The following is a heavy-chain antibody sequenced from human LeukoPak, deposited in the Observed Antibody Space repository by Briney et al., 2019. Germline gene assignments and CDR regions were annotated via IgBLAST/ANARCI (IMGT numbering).Heavy chain of an antibody. D-gene: IGHD6-13*01. V-gene: IGHV3-23*01. Sequence: GWGLILSCSASGFTFRSYAMSWVGLAPARGGEWVAAISGSGGGTYYADSVKGRFTISRDNSKTTLYLQMNSLRAEDTAVYYCARSDYSSSWYFFDYWGQGTLVTVSS. CDR1: GFTFRSYA. CDR3: ARSDYSSSWYFFDY. J-gene: IGHJ4*02. CDR2: ISGSGGGT.